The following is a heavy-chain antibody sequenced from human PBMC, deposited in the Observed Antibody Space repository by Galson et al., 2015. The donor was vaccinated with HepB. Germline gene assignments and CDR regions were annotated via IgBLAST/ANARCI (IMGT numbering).Heavy chain of an antibody. CDR3: ARDFLNMKHYYGSGSYPYGMDV. J-gene: IGHJ6*02. CDR1: GYTFTSYY. V-gene: IGHV1-46*01. CDR2: INPSGGST. Sequence: SVKVSCKASGYTFTSYYMHWVRQAPGQGLEWMGIINPSGGSTSYAQKFQGRATMTRDTSTSTVYMELSSLRSEDTAVYYCARDFLNMKHYYGSGSYPYGMDVWGQGTTVTVSS. D-gene: IGHD3-10*01.